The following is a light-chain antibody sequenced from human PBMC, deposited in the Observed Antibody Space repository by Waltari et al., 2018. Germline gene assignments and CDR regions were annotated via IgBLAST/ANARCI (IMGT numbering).Light chain of an antibody. CDR1: QSISSY. CDR2: AAS. V-gene: IGKV1-39*01. CDR3: QQSYSTPYT. Sequence: TQSPSSLSPSVGDRVTITCRASQSISSYLNWYQQKPGKAPKLLIYAASSLQSGVPSRFSGSGSGTDFTLTISSLQPEDFATYYCQQSYSTPYTFGQGTKLEIK. J-gene: IGKJ2*01.